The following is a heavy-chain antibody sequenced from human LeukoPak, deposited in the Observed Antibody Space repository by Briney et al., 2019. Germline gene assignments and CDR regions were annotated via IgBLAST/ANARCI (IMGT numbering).Heavy chain of an antibody. CDR1: GDTVSNKRSA. CDR3: ARGLYYDSSGYYYGYYYMDV. D-gene: IGHD3-22*01. Sequence: SQTLSLTCAISGDTVSNKRSAWNWIRQSPSRGLEWLGRTYYRSKWYNDYAVSVKSRITINPDTSKNQFSLQLNSVSPEDTAVYYCARGLYYDSSGYYYGYYYMDVWGKGTTVTVSS. J-gene: IGHJ6*03. CDR2: TYYRSKWYN. V-gene: IGHV6-1*01.